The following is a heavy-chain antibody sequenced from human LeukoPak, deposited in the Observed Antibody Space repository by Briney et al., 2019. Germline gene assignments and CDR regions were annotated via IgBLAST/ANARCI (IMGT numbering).Heavy chain of an antibody. J-gene: IGHJ6*02. CDR1: GYTFTSYD. D-gene: IGHD4-17*01. CDR2: MNPNSGNT. CDR3: ARDLCPYGDCPYYYYGMDV. V-gene: IGHV1-8*01. Sequence: ASVKVSCKASGYTFTSYDINWVRQATGQGLEWMGWMNPNSGNTGYAQKFQGRVTMTRDTSISTAYMELSRLRSDDTAVYYCARDLCPYGDCPYYYYGMDVWGQGTTVTVSS.